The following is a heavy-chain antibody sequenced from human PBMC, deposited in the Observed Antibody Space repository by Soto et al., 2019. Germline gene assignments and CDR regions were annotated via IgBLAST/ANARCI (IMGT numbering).Heavy chain of an antibody. D-gene: IGHD2-2*01. CDR2: IYYSGST. CDR3: ARGRDCSSTSCYFLYYFDY. Sequence: PSETLSLTSTVSGGSISSSSYYWGWIRQPPGKGLEWIGSIYYSGSTYYNPSLKSRVTISVDTSKNQFSLKLSSVTAADTAVYYCARGRDCSSTSCYFLYYFDYWGQGTLVTVSS. CDR1: GGSISSSSYY. J-gene: IGHJ4*02. V-gene: IGHV4-39*01.